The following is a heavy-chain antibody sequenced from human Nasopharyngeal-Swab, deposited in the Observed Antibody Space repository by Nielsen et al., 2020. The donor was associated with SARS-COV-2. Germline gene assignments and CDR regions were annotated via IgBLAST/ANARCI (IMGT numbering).Heavy chain of an antibody. CDR3: ARDGWFGELLYPPFDY. CDR2: INHSGST. V-gene: IGHV4-34*01. Sequence: GSLRLSCAVYGGSFSGYYWSWIRQPPGKGLEWIGEINHSGSTNYNPSLKSRVTISVDTSKNQLSLKLSSVTAADTAVYYCARDGWFGELLYPPFDYWGQGTLVTVSS. D-gene: IGHD3-10*01. J-gene: IGHJ4*02. CDR1: GGSFSGYY.